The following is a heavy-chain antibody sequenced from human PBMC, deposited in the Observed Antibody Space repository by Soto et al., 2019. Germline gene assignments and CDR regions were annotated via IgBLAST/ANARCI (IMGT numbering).Heavy chain of an antibody. V-gene: IGHV3-7*01. CDR1: GFMFSAYW. CDR2: IHGDGGKI. CDR3: ARDFYGGYTYGPGDY. D-gene: IGHD5-18*01. Sequence: GGSLRLSCAASGFMFSAYWMSWVRQAPGKGLEWVANIHGDGGKIYYVDSVKGRFTISRDNAKRSLYLQMNSLRAEDTAVYYCARDFYGGYTYGPGDYWGQGTLVTVSS. J-gene: IGHJ4*02.